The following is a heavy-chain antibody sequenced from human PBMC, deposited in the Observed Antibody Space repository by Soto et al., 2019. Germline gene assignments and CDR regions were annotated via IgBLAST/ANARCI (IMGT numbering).Heavy chain of an antibody. CDR2: VAYDGSKT. Sequence: QVQLVESGGGVVQPGRSLRLTCAASGFTFSSNGMHWVLQAPGKGLEWVALVAYDGSKTYYGDSVRGRFTLSRDNSENTLHLQMTSLRAEDTALYSCARLVGGSMYDNSGKYDSWGQGTLVTVSS. D-gene: IGHD3-22*01. CDR1: GFTFSSNG. V-gene: IGHV3-30*03. CDR3: ARLVGGSMYDNSGKYDS. J-gene: IGHJ5*01.